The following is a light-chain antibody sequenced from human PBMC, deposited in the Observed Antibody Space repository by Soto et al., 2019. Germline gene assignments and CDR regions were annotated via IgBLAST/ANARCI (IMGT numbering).Light chain of an antibody. J-gene: IGKJ2*01. CDR3: QQYTNTNNPWM. V-gene: IGKV1-5*01. CDR1: QTISTW. CDR2: DAS. Sequence: DIQVTQAPPTLSASVVDRVTITFGSIQTISTWMAWYQQKPGKAPKLLVYDASTLQSGVASRFSGSGSGTEFTLIISGLQPDDSATYSCQQYTNTNNPWMFGQGTKLDIK.